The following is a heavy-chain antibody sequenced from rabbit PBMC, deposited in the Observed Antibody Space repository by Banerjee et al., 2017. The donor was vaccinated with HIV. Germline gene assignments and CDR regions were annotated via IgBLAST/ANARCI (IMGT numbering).Heavy chain of an antibody. J-gene: IGHJ2*01. Sequence: QEQLVESGGGLVKPGASLTLTCKASGFSFSSNWICWVRQAPGKGLEWIECIDTNDGDTDYANWPKGRFTISKTSSTTVTLQMTSLTAADTATYFCARDSGDWCFDVWGPGTLVTVS. CDR1: GFSFSSNW. CDR2: IDTNDGDT. V-gene: IGHV1S45*01. CDR3: ARDSGDWCFDV. D-gene: IGHD1-1*01.